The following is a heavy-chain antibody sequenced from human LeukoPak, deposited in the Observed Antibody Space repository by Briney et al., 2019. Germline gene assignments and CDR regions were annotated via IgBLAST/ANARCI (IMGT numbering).Heavy chain of an antibody. Sequence: GGSLRLACGVSGFTFSSYSMNWVRQAPGKGLEWVSFISSSSSYIYYADSVKGRFTISRDNAKNSLYLQMNSLRAEDTAVYYCASQTPRRLPIAVADYFDYWGQGTLVTVSS. CDR1: GFTFSSYS. J-gene: IGHJ4*02. D-gene: IGHD6-19*01. V-gene: IGHV3-21*01. CDR3: ASQTPRRLPIAVADYFDY. CDR2: ISSSSSYI.